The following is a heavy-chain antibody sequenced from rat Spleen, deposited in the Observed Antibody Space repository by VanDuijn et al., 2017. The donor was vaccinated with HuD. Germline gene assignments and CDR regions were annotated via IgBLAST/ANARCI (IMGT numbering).Heavy chain of an antibody. V-gene: IGHV2S30*01. CDR1: GFSLATYS. CDR3: TRSPTMMVLITTYFDY. D-gene: IGHD1-12*02. Sequence: QVQLKESGPGLVQPSETLSLTCTVSGFSLATYSVSWVRQPSGKGLEWMGRMKYDGDTYYNSALKSRLSISRDTSKSQIFLKMNSLQTEDTAIYYCTRSPTMMVLITTYFDYWGQGVMVTVSS. CDR2: MKYDGDT. J-gene: IGHJ2*01.